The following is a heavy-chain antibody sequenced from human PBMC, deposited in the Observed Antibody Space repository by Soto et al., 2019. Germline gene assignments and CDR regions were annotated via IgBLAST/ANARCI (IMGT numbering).Heavy chain of an antibody. Sequence: QVQLVQSGPEVKKPGASVKVSCKGSGYTFSNYGVTWVRQAPGQGLERLGWVSAYNRNTDYAQKFEDRATMTIDTSTNTAYSELRALTPDDTAVYYCARERGWEPILYWGQGTL. D-gene: IGHD1-26*01. CDR3: ARERGWEPILY. J-gene: IGHJ4*02. CDR1: GYTFSNYG. V-gene: IGHV1-18*01. CDR2: VSAYNRNT.